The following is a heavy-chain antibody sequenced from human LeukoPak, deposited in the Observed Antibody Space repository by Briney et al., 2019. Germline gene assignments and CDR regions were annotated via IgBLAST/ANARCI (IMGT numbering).Heavy chain of an antibody. CDR1: GYTFTSYY. CDR2: INPSGGST. CDR3: ATRPRSGYSPYYYYYGMDV. V-gene: IGHV1-46*01. J-gene: IGHJ6*02. D-gene: IGHD3-3*01. Sequence: GASVKVSCKASGYTFTSYYMHWVRQAPGQGLEWMGIINPSGGSTSYAQKFQGRVTMTEDTSTDTAYMELSSLRSEDTAVYYCATRPRSGYSPYYYYYGMDVWGQGTTVTVSS.